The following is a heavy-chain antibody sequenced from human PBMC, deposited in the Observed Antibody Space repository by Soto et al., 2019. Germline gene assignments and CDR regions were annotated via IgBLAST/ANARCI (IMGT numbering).Heavy chain of an antibody. CDR1: GYTFTSYS. CDR2: INAYNGTT. V-gene: IGHV1-18*01. J-gene: IGHJ4*02. Sequence: VQLVQSGGEVKKTGASVKVSCKASGYTFTSYSISWVRQAPGQGLEWMGWINAYNGTTKYAPKFQGRVTRTTDTPTSTVYLGRRSLSAHVSVVYDGSREGVAINTGISGYSVPGTLAAAS. D-gene: IGHD1-1*01. CDR3: SREGVAINTGISGY.